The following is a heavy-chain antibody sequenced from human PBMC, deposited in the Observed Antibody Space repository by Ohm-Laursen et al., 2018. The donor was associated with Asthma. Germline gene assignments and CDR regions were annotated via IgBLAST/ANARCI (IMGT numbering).Heavy chain of an antibody. CDR3: ARDFTGGSTTPYYYYGMDV. D-gene: IGHD3-10*01. CDR1: GFTFSSYA. V-gene: IGHV3-30-3*01. CDR2: ISYDGSNK. Sequence: RSLRLSCTASGFTFSSYAMHWVRQAPGKGLEWVAVISYDGSNKYYADSVKGRFTISRDNSKNTLYLQMNSLRAEDTAVYYCARDFTGGSTTPYYYYGMDVWGQGTTVTVSS. J-gene: IGHJ6*02.